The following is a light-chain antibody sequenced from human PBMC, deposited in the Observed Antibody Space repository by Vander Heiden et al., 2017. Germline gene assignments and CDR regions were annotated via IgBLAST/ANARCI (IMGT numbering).Light chain of an antibody. V-gene: IGLV1-44*01. CDR3: AAWDDSLNGVL. J-gene: IGLJ2*01. CDR1: SSNIGSNS. Sequence: QSVLTQPPPASGTPGQRITISCSGSSSNIGSNSVNWYQQLPGTAPKLLIYSNNQRPSGVPDRFSGSKSGTSASLAIGGLQSEDEADYFCAAWDDSLNGVLFGGGTRLTVL. CDR2: SNN.